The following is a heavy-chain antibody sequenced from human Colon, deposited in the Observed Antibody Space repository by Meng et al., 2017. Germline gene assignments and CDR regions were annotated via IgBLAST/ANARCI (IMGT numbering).Heavy chain of an antibody. Sequence: VQLSDSGPGLVNSCGTLSRSGNVLGASIRRFIWWSWVRQPPGKGLGWIGEVYHRGDTNYNPSLKSRVDISVDKSKNQFYLSLFSVTAADTAVYYCGRDQGRELINHWGQGTLVTVSS. CDR2: VYHRGDT. J-gene: IGHJ4*02. V-gene: IGHV4-4*02. CDR1: GASIRRFIW. D-gene: IGHD1-7*01. CDR3: GRDQGRELINH.